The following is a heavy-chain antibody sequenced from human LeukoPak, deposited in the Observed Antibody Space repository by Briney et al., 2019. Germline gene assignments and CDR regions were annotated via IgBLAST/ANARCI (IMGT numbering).Heavy chain of an antibody. J-gene: IGHJ3*02. V-gene: IGHV3-15*01. D-gene: IGHD3-10*01. CDR1: GFTFRDAW. CDR3: TTDSLKRLIPVRGVNDAFNI. CDR2: IKSKSGGGTT. Sequence: GGSLRLSCAASGFTFRDAWMSWVRWAPGKGLECVGRIKSKSGGGTTDYAAPVKSRFTISRDDSKNTLYLQMNSLKTEDTAMYYCTTDSLKRLIPVRGVNDAFNIWGQGTMVTVSS.